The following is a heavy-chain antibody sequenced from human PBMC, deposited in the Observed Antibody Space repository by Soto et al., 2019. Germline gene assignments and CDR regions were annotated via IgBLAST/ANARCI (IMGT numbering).Heavy chain of an antibody. D-gene: IGHD5-12*01. CDR2: IFPGDSET. J-gene: IGHJ4*02. Sequence: PGESLKISCKGSGYRFTSEWIGWVRQMPGRGLEWMGIIFPGDSETRYRPPFQGQGIISADNSISTAYLQWSSLKASDSAMYYCVTLEAGYPAYWGQGSLVTVSS. V-gene: IGHV5-51*01. CDR3: VTLEAGYPAY. CDR1: GYRFTSEW.